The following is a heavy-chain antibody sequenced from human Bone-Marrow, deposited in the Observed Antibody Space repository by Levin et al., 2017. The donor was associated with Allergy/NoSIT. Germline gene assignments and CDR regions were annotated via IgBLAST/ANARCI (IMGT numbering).Heavy chain of an antibody. CDR2: IGTAGDT. Sequence: GESLKISCAASGFTFSSYDMHWVRQATGKGLEWVSAIGTAGDTYYPGSVKGRFTISRENAKNSLYLQMNSLRAGDTAVYYCARGGIAAAGTYYYYGMDVWGQGTTVTVSS. CDR1: GFTFSSYD. V-gene: IGHV3-13*01. J-gene: IGHJ6*02. CDR3: ARGGIAAAGTYYYYGMDV. D-gene: IGHD6-13*01.